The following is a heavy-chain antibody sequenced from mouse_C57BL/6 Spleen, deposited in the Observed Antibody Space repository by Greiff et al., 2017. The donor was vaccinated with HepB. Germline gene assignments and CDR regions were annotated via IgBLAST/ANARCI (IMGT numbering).Heavy chain of an antibody. V-gene: IGHV5-4*01. D-gene: IGHD1-1*01. CDR3: AREAVYYGSRQFAY. CDR2: ISDGGSYT. Sequence: EVQLQESGGGLVKPGGSLKLSCAASGFTFSSYAMSWVRQTPEKRLEWVATISDGGSYTYYPDNVKGRFTISRDNAKNNLYLQMSHLKSEDTAMYYCAREAVYYGSRQFAYWGQGTLVTVSA. J-gene: IGHJ3*01. CDR1: GFTFSSYA.